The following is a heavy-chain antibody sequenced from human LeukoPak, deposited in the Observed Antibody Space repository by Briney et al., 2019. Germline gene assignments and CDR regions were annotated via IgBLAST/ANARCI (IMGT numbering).Heavy chain of an antibody. CDR2: ISSSSSYI. V-gene: IGHV3-21*01. CDR1: GLTVSSNY. J-gene: IGHJ1*01. CDR3: ARDTEYYDILTGYYRGERYFQH. Sequence: GGSLRLSCAASGLTVSSNYMNWVRQAPGKGLEWVSSISSSSSYIYYADSVKGRFTISRDNAKNSLYLQMNSLRAEDTAVYYCARDTEYYDILTGYYRGERYFQHWDQGTLVTVSS. D-gene: IGHD3-9*01.